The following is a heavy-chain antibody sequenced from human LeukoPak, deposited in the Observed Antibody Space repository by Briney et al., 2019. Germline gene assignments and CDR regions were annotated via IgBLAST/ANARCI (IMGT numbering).Heavy chain of an antibody. V-gene: IGHV3-7*01. D-gene: IGHD6-19*01. Sequence: GGSLRLSCAASGFSLSNYWVTWVRQAPGTGLEWVANINPGGTETYYVEPVKGRSTISRDNAKNLVYLQMNSLRAEDSAVYHCGRFGYVAGVDLWGQGTLATVSS. CDR2: INPGGTET. J-gene: IGHJ4*02. CDR1: GFSLSNYW. CDR3: GRFGYVAGVDL.